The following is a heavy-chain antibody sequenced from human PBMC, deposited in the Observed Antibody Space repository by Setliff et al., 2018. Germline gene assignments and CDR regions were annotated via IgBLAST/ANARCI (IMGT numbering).Heavy chain of an antibody. Sequence: SETLSLTCTVSGGSISRSSYYWGWIRQPPGKGLEWIGSIYYSGSTYYNPSLKSRVTISVDTSKNQFSLKLTSVTAADTAVYYCARHGLQFLEWLSAFDYWGQGTLVTVSS. J-gene: IGHJ4*02. V-gene: IGHV4-39*01. CDR1: GGSISRSSYY. D-gene: IGHD3-3*01. CDR3: ARHGLQFLEWLSAFDY. CDR2: IYYSGST.